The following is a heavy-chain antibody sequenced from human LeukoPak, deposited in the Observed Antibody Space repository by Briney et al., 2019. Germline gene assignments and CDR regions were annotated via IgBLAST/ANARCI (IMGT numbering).Heavy chain of an antibody. CDR2: IYTGGTT. V-gene: IGHV3-53*01. J-gene: IGHJ4*02. D-gene: IGHD3-16*01. CDR1: GFTVSGTH. CDR3: ARDQATSGGGLDS. Sequence: GGSLRLSCAASGFTVSGTHMSWVRQAPGKGLEWVSAIYTGGTTYYPDSVEGRFTISRDKSKNTLYLQMDSLRVEDTAVYYCARDQATSGGGLDSWGQGTLVTVSS.